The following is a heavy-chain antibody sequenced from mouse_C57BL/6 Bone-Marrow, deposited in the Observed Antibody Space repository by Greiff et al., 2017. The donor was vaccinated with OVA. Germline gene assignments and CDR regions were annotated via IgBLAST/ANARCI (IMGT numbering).Heavy chain of an antibody. D-gene: IGHD1-1*01. CDR3: TTGLLLRCAMDD. CDR1: GFSFNDDY. CDR2: IDPENGDT. Sequence: VQLQQSGAELVRPGASVKLSCTASGFSFNDDYMHWVKQRPEQGLVWIGWIDPENGDTDYASKFQGKATITADTSSNTAYLQLSSLTSEDAAVDYCTTGLLLRCAMDDWGQGTSVTVSS. J-gene: IGHJ4*01. V-gene: IGHV14-4*01.